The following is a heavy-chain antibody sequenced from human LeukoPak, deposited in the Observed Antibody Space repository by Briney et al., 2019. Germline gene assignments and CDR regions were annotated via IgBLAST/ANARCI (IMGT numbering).Heavy chain of an antibody. CDR2: IYYSGST. CDR1: GGSISSYY. CDR3: ARDNGGWGWFDP. Sequence: KXSETLSLTCTVSGGSISSYYWSWIRQPPGKGLEWIGYIYYSGSTNYNPSLKSRVTISVDTSKNQFSLKLSSVTAADTAVYYCARDNGGWGWFDPWGQGTLVTVSS. D-gene: IGHD2-8*01. J-gene: IGHJ5*02. V-gene: IGHV4-59*01.